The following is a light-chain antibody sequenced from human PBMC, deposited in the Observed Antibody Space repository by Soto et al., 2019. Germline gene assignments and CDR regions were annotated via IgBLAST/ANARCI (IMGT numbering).Light chain of an antibody. CDR1: SSDVGAYNY. J-gene: IGLJ3*02. V-gene: IGLV2-11*01. Sequence: QSALTQPRSVSGSPGQSVTISCTGTSSDVGAYNYVSWYQQHPGKAPKLMIYDVSKRPSGVPDRFSGSKSGNTASLTISGLQAEDEADYYCCSSAGTYTSVFGGGTKVTVL. CDR3: CSSAGTYTSV. CDR2: DVS.